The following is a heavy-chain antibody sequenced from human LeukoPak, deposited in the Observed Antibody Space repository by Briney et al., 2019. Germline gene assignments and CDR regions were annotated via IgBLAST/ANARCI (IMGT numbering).Heavy chain of an antibody. CDR2: INHSGST. CDR3: ARLKPWKLQDY. CDR1: GGSFSGYC. V-gene: IGHV4-34*01. D-gene: IGHD1-26*01. Sequence: SETLSLTCAVYGGSFSGYCWSWIRQPPGKGLEWIGEINHSGSTNYNPSLKSRVTISVDTSKNQFSLKLSSVTAADTAVYYCARLKPWKLQDYWGQGTLVTVSS. J-gene: IGHJ4*02.